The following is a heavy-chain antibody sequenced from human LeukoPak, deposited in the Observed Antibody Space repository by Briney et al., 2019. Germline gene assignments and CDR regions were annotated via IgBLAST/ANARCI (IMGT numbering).Heavy chain of an antibody. CDR3: TTDRHSSGYSFGGLFDY. V-gene: IGHV3-15*01. J-gene: IGHJ4*02. CDR2: IKTKTDGETT. CDR1: GFTFSNAW. Sequence: GGSLRLSCAASGFTFSNAWMSWVRQAPGKGLEWVGRIKTKTDGETTDYAAPVKGRFTISRDDSKNTLYLQMNSLKTEDTAVYYCTTDRHSSGYSFGGLFDYWGQGTLVTVSS. D-gene: IGHD3-22*01.